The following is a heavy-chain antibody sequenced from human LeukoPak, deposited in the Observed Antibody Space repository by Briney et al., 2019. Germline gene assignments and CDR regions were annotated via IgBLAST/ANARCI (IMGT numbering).Heavy chain of an antibody. Sequence: SETLSLTCTVSGGSISSYYWSWTRQPPGKGLEWIGYIYYSGSTNYNPSLKSRVTISVDTSKNQFSLKLSSVTAADTAVYYCARVTEQLVPDYWGQGTLVTVSS. CDR1: GGSISSYY. CDR3: ARVTEQLVPDY. V-gene: IGHV4-59*01. D-gene: IGHD6-6*01. CDR2: IYYSGST. J-gene: IGHJ4*02.